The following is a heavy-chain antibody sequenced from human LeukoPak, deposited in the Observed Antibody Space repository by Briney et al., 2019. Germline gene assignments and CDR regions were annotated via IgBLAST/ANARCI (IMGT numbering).Heavy chain of an antibody. V-gene: IGHV3-23*01. Sequence: GGSLRLSCAASGFTFSSYAMSWVRQAPGKGLEWVSAISGSGGSTYYADSVKGRFTISRDNSKNTLYLQMNSLRAEDTAVYHCAKDWGMTTVTTFDYWGQGTLVTVSS. D-gene: IGHD4-17*01. CDR3: AKDWGMTTVTTFDY. CDR1: GFTFSSYA. J-gene: IGHJ4*02. CDR2: ISGSGGST.